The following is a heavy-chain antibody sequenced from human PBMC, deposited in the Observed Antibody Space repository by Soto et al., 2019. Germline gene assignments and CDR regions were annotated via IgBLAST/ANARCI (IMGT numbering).Heavy chain of an antibody. Sequence: GGSLRLSCAASGFTFSSYGMNWVRQAPGKGLEWVSSISSSSSHIYYPDSVKGRFTISRDNAKNSLYLQMNSLRAEDTAVYYCARGLHFYDSSVYYGYWGQGTLVTVSS. CDR1: GFTFSSYG. V-gene: IGHV3-21*01. J-gene: IGHJ4*02. CDR2: ISSSSSHI. D-gene: IGHD3-22*01. CDR3: ARGLHFYDSSVYYGY.